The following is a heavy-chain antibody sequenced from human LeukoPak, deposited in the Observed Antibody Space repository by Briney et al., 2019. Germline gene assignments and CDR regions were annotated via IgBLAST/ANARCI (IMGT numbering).Heavy chain of an antibody. CDR3: ARDLDAAAGDEG. D-gene: IGHD6-13*01. CDR2: IIPILGIA. Sequence: SVKISCKASGGTFSSYAISWVRQAPGQGLEWMGRIIPILGIANYAQKFQGRVTITADKSTSTAYMELSSLRSEDTAVYYCARDLDAAAGDEGWGQGTLVTVSS. CDR1: GGTFSSYA. J-gene: IGHJ4*02. V-gene: IGHV1-69*04.